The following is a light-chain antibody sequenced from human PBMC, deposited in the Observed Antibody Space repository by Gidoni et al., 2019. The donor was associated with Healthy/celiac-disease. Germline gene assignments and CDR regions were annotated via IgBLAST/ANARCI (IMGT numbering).Light chain of an antibody. Sequence: SYELTQPPSVYGSPGQTASITCSGDKVGDKYACWYQQKPGQAPVLVIYQDSKRPSGISDRFSGSNAGNTATLTIRGTQAMDDADYVCPACDSSPAVFGGGTKLTVL. J-gene: IGLJ2*01. V-gene: IGLV3-1*01. CDR1: KVGDKY. CDR2: QDS. CDR3: PACDSSPAV.